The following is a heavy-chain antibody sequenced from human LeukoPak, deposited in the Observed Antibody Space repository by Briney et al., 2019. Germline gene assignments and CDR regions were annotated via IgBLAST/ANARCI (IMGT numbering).Heavy chain of an antibody. CDR2: INPISGVT. Sequence: ASVKVSFTSSGYTFTGFYIHWVRQTPGQGLEWMGWINPISGVTNYAQKFQGRVTVTRDTSITTAYMELRRLRSDDTAMYYCAGETRVVAAGTRGWFDPWGQGTLVTVSS. CDR3: AGETRVVAAGTRGWFDP. CDR1: GYTFTGFY. J-gene: IGHJ5*02. V-gene: IGHV1-2*02. D-gene: IGHD2-15*01.